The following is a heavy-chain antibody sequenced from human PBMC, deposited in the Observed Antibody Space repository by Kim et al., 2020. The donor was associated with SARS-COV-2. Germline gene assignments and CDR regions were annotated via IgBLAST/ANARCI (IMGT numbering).Heavy chain of an antibody. Sequence: GSLRLSCEASGFALSAYYMDWVRQVPGRGPEWVANINQDSAKTNYLDTVQGRFTISRDNTKNSLYLQMNSLRPEDAAVYYCVRETITQTDSLGLWGRGT. D-gene: IGHD1-20*01. V-gene: IGHV3-7*01. J-gene: IGHJ2*01. CDR1: GFALSAYY. CDR3: VRETITQTDSLGL. CDR2: INQDSAKT.